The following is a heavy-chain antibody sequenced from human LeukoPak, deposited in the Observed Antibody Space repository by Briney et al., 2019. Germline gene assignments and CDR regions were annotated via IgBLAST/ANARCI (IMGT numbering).Heavy chain of an antibody. CDR1: GFTFSTYW. CDR3: ARGDDFSGDY. V-gene: IGHV3-7*04. J-gene: IGHJ4*02. D-gene: IGHD1-1*01. Sequence: GGSLRLFCAASGFTFSTYWMSWVRQAPGKGLEWVANIHQDGNKRYYVDSVKGRFTISRDNAKNSLYLQMNSLRVEGTAVYYCARGDDFSGDYWGQGTLVTVSS. CDR2: IHQDGNKR.